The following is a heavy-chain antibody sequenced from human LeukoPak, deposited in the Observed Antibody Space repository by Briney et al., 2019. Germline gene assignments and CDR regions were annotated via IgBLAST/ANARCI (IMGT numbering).Heavy chain of an antibody. Sequence: GASVKVSCKASGGTFSSYAISWVRQAPGQGLEWMGRIIPILGIANYARKFQGRVTITADKSTSTAYMELSSLRSEDTAVYYCARRQQQLVEGGYNWFDPWGQGTLVTVSS. J-gene: IGHJ5*02. CDR3: ARRQQQLVEGGYNWFDP. CDR2: IIPILGIA. CDR1: GGTFSSYA. V-gene: IGHV1-69*04. D-gene: IGHD6-13*01.